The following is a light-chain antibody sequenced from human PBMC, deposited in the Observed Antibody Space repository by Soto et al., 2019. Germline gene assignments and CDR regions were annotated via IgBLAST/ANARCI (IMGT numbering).Light chain of an antibody. J-gene: IGKJ4*01. CDR3: QQYSSSPVT. Sequence: EIVLAQSPGTRSLSPGERATLSCRASQRVSNTYLAWYQQKPGQAPRLLIYGVSSRATGIPDRFSGSGSGTDFTLTISRLEPEDFAVYYCQQYSSSPVTFGGGTTVEIK. V-gene: IGKV3-20*01. CDR1: QRVSNTY. CDR2: GVS.